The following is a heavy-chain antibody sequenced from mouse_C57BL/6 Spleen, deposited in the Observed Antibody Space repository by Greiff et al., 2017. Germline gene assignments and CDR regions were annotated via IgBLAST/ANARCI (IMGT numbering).Heavy chain of an antibody. V-gene: IGHV5-16*01. CDR2: INYDGSST. CDR1: GFTFSDYY. D-gene: IGHD1-1*01. J-gene: IGHJ4*01. CDR3: ARVYYLYYYAMDY. Sequence: EVKVVESEGGLVQPGSSMKLSCTASGFTFSDYYMAWVRQVPEKGLEWVANINYDGSSTYYLDSLKSRFIISRDNAKNILYLQMSSLKSEDTATYYCARVYYLYYYAMDYWGQGTSVTVSS.